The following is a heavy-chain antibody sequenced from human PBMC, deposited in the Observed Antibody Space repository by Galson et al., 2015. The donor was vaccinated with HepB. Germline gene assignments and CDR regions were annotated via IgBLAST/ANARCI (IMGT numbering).Heavy chain of an antibody. D-gene: IGHD3-10*01. CDR1: GFTFSSYA. CDR2: ISGSGGST. Sequence: SLRLSCAASGFTFSSYAMSWVRQAPGKGLEWVSAISGSGGSTYYADSVKGRFTISRDNSKNTLYLQMNSLRAEDTAVYYCAKPPPAFGEFAVAFDIWGQGTMFTVSS. J-gene: IGHJ3*02. V-gene: IGHV3-23*01. CDR3: AKPPPAFGEFAVAFDI.